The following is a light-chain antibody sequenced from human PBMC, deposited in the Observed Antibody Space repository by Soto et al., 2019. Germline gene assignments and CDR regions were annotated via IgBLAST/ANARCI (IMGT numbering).Light chain of an antibody. Sequence: DIQMTQSPASLSASVGEGVTITCLASQNINSYLNWYQHKPGKAPNLLIYAASSLHSGVPSRFSGSGSGTHFTLTISSLQPDDFAIYYCQQSYNNPTFGQGTRLEIK. J-gene: IGKJ5*01. V-gene: IGKV1-39*01. CDR2: AAS. CDR1: QNINSY. CDR3: QQSYNNPT.